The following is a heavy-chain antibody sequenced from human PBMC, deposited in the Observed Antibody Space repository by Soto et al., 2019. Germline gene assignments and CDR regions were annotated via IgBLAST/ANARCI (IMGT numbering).Heavy chain of an antibody. J-gene: IGHJ4*02. D-gene: IGHD5-18*01. CDR1: GGSISNGDHY. CDR2: IFYSGST. V-gene: IGHV4-30-4*01. CDR3: ARGRGYSYGVDY. Sequence: QVQLQESGPGLVKPSQTLSLTCTVSGGSISNGDHYWSWIRQPPGRDLEWIGYIFYSGSTFYNPSLQSRVSLAVDTSQNQFSLKLASVTAADTAVYFCARGRGYSYGVDYWGQGTLVTVSS.